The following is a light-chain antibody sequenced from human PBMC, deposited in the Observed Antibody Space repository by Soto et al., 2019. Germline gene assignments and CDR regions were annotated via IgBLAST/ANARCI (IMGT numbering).Light chain of an antibody. CDR1: QSVTSN. V-gene: IGKV3-15*01. CDR2: GAS. CDR3: QQYNTWPET. J-gene: IGKJ1*01. Sequence: EIVMTHSPATLSVSPGERATLSCRASQSVTSNLAWYQQKPGQAPRLLIYGASTRATGIPARFSGSGSGTEFTLTISRLQSEDFAIYFCQQYNTWPETFGQGTKV.